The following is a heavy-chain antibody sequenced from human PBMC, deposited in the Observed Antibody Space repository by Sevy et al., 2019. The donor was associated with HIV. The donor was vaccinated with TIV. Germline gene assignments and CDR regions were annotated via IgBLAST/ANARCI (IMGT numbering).Heavy chain of an antibody. V-gene: IGHV4-34*01. D-gene: IGHD3-22*01. CDR3: ARVVRSPYYYDSSGQGMDV. Sequence: SETLSLTCAVYGGSFSGYYWSWIRQPPGKGLEWIGEINHSGSTNYNPSLKSRVTISVDTSKNQFSLKLSSLTAADTAVYYCARVVRSPYYYDSSGQGMDVWGQGTTVTVSS. CDR1: GGSFSGYY. CDR2: INHSGST. J-gene: IGHJ6*02.